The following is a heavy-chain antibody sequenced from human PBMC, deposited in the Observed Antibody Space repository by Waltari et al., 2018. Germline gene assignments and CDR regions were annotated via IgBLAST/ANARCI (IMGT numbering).Heavy chain of an antibody. CDR3: ARLLPLPFDP. Sequence: QVQLVQSGAEVKKPGASVKVSCKASGYTFTGYYMHWVRQAPGQGLEGRGWINPTSGGTNYAQKFQGRGTMTRDTSISTAYMELSRLRSDDTAVYYCARLLPLPFDPWGQGTLVTVSS. D-gene: IGHD5-18*01. J-gene: IGHJ5*02. CDR2: INPTSGGT. V-gene: IGHV1-2*02. CDR1: GYTFTGYY.